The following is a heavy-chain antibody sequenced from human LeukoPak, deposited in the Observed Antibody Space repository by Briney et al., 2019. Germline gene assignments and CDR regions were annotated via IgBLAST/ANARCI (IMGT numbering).Heavy chain of an antibody. CDR1: GFTFSSYS. Sequence: GGSLRLSCAASGFTFSSYSMNWVRQAPGKGLEWVSYISSSSSTIYYADSVKGRFTISRDNAKNSLYLQMNSLRAEDTAVYYCASGDYDYVWGSYRYGGYYFDYWGQGTLVTVSS. CDR3: ASGDYDYVWGSYRYGGYYFDY. J-gene: IGHJ4*02. CDR2: ISSSSSTI. V-gene: IGHV3-48*01. D-gene: IGHD3-16*02.